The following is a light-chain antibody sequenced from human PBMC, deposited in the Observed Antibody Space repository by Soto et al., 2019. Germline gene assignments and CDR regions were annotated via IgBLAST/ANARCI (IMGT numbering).Light chain of an antibody. CDR2: DVT. V-gene: IGLV2-8*01. J-gene: IGLJ2*01. CDR1: SSDVGAYKY. CDR3: SSHAGSSVV. Sequence: QSALTQPPSASGSPGQSVTISCTGTSSDVGAYKYVSWYQQYPGKAPKLLIYDVTERPSGVPDRFSGSKSGNTASLTVSGLQVEGEADYYCSSHAGSSVVFGVGTKLAFL.